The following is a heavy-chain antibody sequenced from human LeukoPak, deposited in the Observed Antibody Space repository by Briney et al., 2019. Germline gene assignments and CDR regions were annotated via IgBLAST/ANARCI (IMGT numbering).Heavy chain of an antibody. D-gene: IGHD3-3*01. CDR2: INPNSGGT. J-gene: IGHJ4*02. CDR3: ARVDFWSNPPPFDY. V-gene: IGHV1-2*02. CDR1: GYTFTGYY. Sequence: ASVKLSCKASGYTFTGYYMHWVRQPPGQGLEWMGWINPNSGGTNYAQKFQDRVTMTTDTSISTAYMELSRLRSDDKAVYYCARVDFWSNPPPFDYWGQGTLVTVSS.